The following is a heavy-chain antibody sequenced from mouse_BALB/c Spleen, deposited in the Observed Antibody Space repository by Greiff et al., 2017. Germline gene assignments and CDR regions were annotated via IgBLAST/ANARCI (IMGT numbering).Heavy chain of an antibody. CDR2: INPSTGYT. CDR3: ARCGYFDY. CDR1: GYTFTSYW. J-gene: IGHJ2*01. Sequence: QVQLQQSGAELAKPGASVKMSCKASGYTFTSYWMHWVKQRPGQGLEWIGYINPSTGYTEYNQKFKDKATLTADKSSSTAYMQLSSLTSEDSAVYYCARCGYFDYWGQGTTLTVSS. V-gene: IGHV1-7*01.